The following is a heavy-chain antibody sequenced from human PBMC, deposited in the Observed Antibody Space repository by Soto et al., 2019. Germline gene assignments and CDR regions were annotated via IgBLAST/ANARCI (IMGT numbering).Heavy chain of an antibody. D-gene: IGHD6-6*01. CDR1: GGSISSGDYY. Sequence: SETLSLTCTVSGGSISSGDYYWSWIRQPPGKGLEWIGYIYYSGSTYYNPSLKSRVTISVDTSKNQFSLKLSSVTAADTAVYYCARVILGSNYYYGMDVWGQGTTVTVSS. V-gene: IGHV4-30-4*02. CDR2: IYYSGST. J-gene: IGHJ6*02. CDR3: ARVILGSNYYYGMDV.